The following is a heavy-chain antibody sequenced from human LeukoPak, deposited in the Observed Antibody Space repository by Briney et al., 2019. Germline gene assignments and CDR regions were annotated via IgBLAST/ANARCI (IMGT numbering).Heavy chain of an antibody. D-gene: IGHD5-18*01. CDR1: GGSISTYY. Sequence: SETLSLTCTVSGGSISTYYWSWIRQPAGKGLEWIGRIYISGRTNYNPSLQSRVTMSVDTSRNQFSLELRSVTAADTAVYYCAREASDTAMATYYLDYWGQGTLVTVSS. V-gene: IGHV4-4*07. CDR3: AREASDTAMATYYLDY. CDR2: IYISGRT. J-gene: IGHJ4*02.